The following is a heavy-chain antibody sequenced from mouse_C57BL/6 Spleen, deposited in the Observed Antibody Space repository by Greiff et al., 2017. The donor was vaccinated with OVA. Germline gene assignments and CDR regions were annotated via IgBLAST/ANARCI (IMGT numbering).Heavy chain of an antibody. CDR2: IDPETGGT. CDR3: TKASMVRAMDY. J-gene: IGHJ4*01. D-gene: IGHD2-2*01. V-gene: IGHV1-15*01. CDR1: GYTFTDYE. Sequence: QVQLQQSGAELVRPGASVTLSCKASGYTFTDYEMHWVKQTPVHGLEWIGAIDPETGGTAYNQKFKGKAILTADKSSSIAYMELRSLTSEDSAVYYCTKASMVRAMDYWGQGTSVTVSS.